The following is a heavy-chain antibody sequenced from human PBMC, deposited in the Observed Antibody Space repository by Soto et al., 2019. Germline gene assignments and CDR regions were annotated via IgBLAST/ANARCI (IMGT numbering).Heavy chain of an antibody. Sequence: EVQLVESGGGLVQPGGSLRISCAASGFTLSDHYLDWVRQAPGKGLEWVGRSRNKANGYTTEYAASVEGRFTISRDDSENSLYLQMNSLKTEDTAVYFCARDFGSDWSDYWGQGTLVSVSS. J-gene: IGHJ4*02. D-gene: IGHD3-9*01. V-gene: IGHV3-72*01. CDR1: GFTLSDHY. CDR3: ARDFGSDWSDY. CDR2: SRNKANGYTT.